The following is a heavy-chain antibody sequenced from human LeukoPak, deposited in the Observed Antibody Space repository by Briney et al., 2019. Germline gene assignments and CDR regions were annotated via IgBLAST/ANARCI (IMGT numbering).Heavy chain of an antibody. CDR2: ISGSSSYI. D-gene: IGHD3-16*01. CDR3: AKDDDWGRYKH. J-gene: IGHJ1*01. V-gene: IGHV3-21*04. Sequence: GGSLRLSCAASGFTFSRYSMNWVRQAPGKGLEWVSSISGSSSYIYYADSVKGRFTISRDNSKNTQSLQMNSLRAEDTAVYYCAKDDDWGRYKHWGQGTLVTVSS. CDR1: GFTFSRYS.